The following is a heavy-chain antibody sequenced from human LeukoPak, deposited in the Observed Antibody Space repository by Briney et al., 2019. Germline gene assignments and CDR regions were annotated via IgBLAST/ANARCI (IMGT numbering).Heavy chain of an antibody. Sequence: GASVKVSCKASGYTFTSYGISWVRQAPGQGLEWMGWISAYNGNTNYAQKLQGRVTMTTDTSTSTAYMELRSLRSDDTAVYYCARDHYYDSSGSQDALDIWGQGTMVTVSS. CDR1: GYTFTSYG. CDR3: ARDHYYDSSGSQDALDI. D-gene: IGHD3-22*01. J-gene: IGHJ3*02. CDR2: ISAYNGNT. V-gene: IGHV1-18*01.